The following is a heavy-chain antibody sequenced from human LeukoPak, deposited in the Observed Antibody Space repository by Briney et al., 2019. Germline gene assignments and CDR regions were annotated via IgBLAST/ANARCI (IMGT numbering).Heavy chain of an antibody. Sequence: PSETLSLTCTVSGGSVGSYYWSWIRQPAGKGLEWIGRIYTSGSTNYNPSLKSRVTMSVDTSKNQFSLKLSSVTAADTAVYYCAGVLNSGSFDYWGQGTLVTVSS. V-gene: IGHV4-4*07. J-gene: IGHJ4*02. CDR1: GGSVGSYY. CDR2: IYTSGST. D-gene: IGHD5-12*01. CDR3: AGVLNSGSFDY.